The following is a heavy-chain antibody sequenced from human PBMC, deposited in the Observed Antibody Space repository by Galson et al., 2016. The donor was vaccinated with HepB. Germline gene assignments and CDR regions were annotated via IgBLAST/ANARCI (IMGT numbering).Heavy chain of an antibody. V-gene: IGHV3-49*03. Sequence: SLRLSCATSGFTFADYTWSWFRQAPGKGLEWVALIRGTTYGQTPNYAASVEGRFTVSRAVSQGIAYLEMGSLKTEDTGAYYCTFVTIFRGAPRNFYYSGIDVKGRGTTVTVSS. CDR1: GFTFADYT. CDR3: TFVTIFRGAPRNFYYSGIDV. J-gene: IGHJ6*02. D-gene: IGHD3-10*01. CDR2: IRGTTYGQTP.